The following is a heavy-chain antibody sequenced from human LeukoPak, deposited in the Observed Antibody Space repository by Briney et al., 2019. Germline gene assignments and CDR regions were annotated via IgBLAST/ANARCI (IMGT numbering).Heavy chain of an antibody. CDR1: GYTFTGYY. CDR3: ARGGQYVLHYDSSGYPPRGH. J-gene: IGHJ4*02. CDR2: INPNSGGT. V-gene: IGHV1-2*02. D-gene: IGHD3-22*01. Sequence: ASVKVSCKASGYTFTGYYMHWVRQAPGPGLEWMGWINPNSGGTNYAQKFQGRVTMTRDTSISTAYMELSRLRSDDTAVYYCARGGQYVLHYDSSGYPPRGHWGQGTLVTVSS.